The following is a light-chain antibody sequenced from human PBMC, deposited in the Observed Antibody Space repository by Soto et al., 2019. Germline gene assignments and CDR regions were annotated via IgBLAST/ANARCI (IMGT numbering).Light chain of an antibody. CDR2: DVT. J-gene: IGLJ3*02. CDR1: SSDVGGYNY. V-gene: IGLV2-14*03. Sequence: QSALTQPASVSGSPGQSITISCTGTSSDVGGYNYVSWYQHHPGKAPKLMIYDVTNRPSGVSNRFSGSKSGNTASLTISGLQAEDEADDYCTSYTTRSPHLVFGGGTKLTVL. CDR3: TSYTTRSPHLV.